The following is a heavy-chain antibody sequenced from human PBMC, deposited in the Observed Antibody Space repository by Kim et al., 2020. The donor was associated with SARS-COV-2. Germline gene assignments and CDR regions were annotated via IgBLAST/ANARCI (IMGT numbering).Heavy chain of an antibody. Sequence: SETLSLTCTVSGGSISSSSYYWGWIHQPPGKGLEWIGSIYYSGSTYYNPSLKSRVTISVDTSKNQFSLKLSSVTAADTAVYYCAEAYCGGDCYWYFQHWGQGTLVTVSS. CDR2: IYYSGST. CDR1: GGSISSSSYY. D-gene: IGHD2-21*02. CDR3: AEAYCGGDCYWYFQH. V-gene: IGHV4-39*07. J-gene: IGHJ1*01.